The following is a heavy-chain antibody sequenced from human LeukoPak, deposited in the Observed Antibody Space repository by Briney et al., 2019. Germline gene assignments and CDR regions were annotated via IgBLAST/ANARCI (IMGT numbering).Heavy chain of an antibody. CDR1: GFPFSNYW. CDR2: IKQDGSEK. J-gene: IGHJ6*02. Sequence: GGSLRLSCAASGFPFSNYWMSWVRQAPGKGLEWVANIKQDGSEKYYVDSVKGRFTISRDNARNTLYLQMNSLRAEDTAVYYCAKYYYYGMDVWGQGTTVTVSS. V-gene: IGHV3-7*01. CDR3: AKYYYYGMDV.